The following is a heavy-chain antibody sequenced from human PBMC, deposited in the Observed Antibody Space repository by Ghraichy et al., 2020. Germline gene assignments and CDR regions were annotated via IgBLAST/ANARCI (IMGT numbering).Heavy chain of an antibody. CDR2: IGTAGDT. Sequence: GGSLRLSCAASGFTFSSYDMHWVRQATGKGLEWVSAIGTAGDTYYPGSVKGRFTISRENAKNSLYLQMNSLRAGDTAVYYCARGNLYSSSPVGYYFDYWGQGTLVTVSS. D-gene: IGHD6-6*01. V-gene: IGHV3-13*01. J-gene: IGHJ4*02. CDR1: GFTFSSYD. CDR3: ARGNLYSSSPVGYYFDY.